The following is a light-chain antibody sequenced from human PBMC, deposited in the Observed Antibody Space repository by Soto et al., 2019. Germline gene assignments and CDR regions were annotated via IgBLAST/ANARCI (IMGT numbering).Light chain of an antibody. CDR3: EQTHNTVHS. CDR2: AAS. J-gene: IGKJ2*01. Sequence: GDRVTITCRASQNIERYLNWYQHKPGKAPQLLMFAASNLESGVPSRFSGSGSGTDFTLTISSLQPEGFATYYCEQTHNTVHSFGQGTKVDIK. CDR1: QNIERY. V-gene: IGKV1-39*01.